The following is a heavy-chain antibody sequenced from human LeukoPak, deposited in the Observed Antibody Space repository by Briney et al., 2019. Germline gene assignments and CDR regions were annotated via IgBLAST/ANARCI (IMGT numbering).Heavy chain of an antibody. D-gene: IGHD2-2*01. Sequence: SVKVSCKASGGTFSSYAISWVRQAPGQGLEWMGGIIPIFGTANYAQEFQGRVTITTDESTSTAYMELSSLRSEDTAVYYCARGRVPAAHFDYWGQGTLVTVSS. J-gene: IGHJ4*02. CDR3: ARGRVPAAHFDY. CDR1: GGTFSSYA. CDR2: IIPIFGTA. V-gene: IGHV1-69*05.